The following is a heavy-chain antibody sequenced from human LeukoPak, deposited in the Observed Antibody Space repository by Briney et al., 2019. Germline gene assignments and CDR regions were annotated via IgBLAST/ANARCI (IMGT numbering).Heavy chain of an antibody. D-gene: IGHD1-26*01. CDR2: TTSSSSYI. V-gene: IGHV3-21*01. CDR1: GFTFSTYN. Sequence: GGSLRLSCAASGFTFSTYNMNWVRQAPGKGLEWVSSTTSSSSYIYYADSVKGRFTISRDNAKNSLYLQMNSLRDEDTAVYYCARDPYSGSYGDYYYYYMDVWGKGTTVTISS. CDR3: ARDPYSGSYGDYYYYYMDV. J-gene: IGHJ6*03.